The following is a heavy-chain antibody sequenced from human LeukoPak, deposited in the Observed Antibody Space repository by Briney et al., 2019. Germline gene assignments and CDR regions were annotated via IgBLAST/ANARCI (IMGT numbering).Heavy chain of an antibody. D-gene: IGHD3-22*01. Sequence: ASVKVSCKATGYTFTSYGISWVRQAPGQGLEWMGWISAYNGNTNYAQKLQGRVTMTTDASTSTAYMELRSLRSDDTAVYYCARPYYDSSAPPYDYWGQGTLVTVSS. V-gene: IGHV1-18*01. CDR3: ARPYYDSSAPPYDY. CDR1: GYTFTSYG. CDR2: ISAYNGNT. J-gene: IGHJ4*02.